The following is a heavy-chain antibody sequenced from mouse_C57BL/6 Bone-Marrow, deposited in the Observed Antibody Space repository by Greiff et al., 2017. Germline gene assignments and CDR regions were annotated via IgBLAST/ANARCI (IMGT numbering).Heavy chain of an antibody. Sequence: QVQLQQSGAELVKPGASVKLSCKASGYTFTSYWMHWVKQRPGQGLEWIGMIHPNSGSTNYNEKFKSKATLTVDKSSSTAYMQLSSLTSEDSAVYYCARSYDGYYEGAMDYWGQGTSVTVSS. CDR2: IHPNSGST. D-gene: IGHD2-3*01. V-gene: IGHV1-64*01. CDR3: ARSYDGYYEGAMDY. CDR1: GYTFTSYW. J-gene: IGHJ4*01.